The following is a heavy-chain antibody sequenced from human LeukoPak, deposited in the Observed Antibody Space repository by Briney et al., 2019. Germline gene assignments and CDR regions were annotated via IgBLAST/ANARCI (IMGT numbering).Heavy chain of an antibody. CDR3: ARDPNYYDFWSGYQNWFDP. J-gene: IGHJ5*02. CDR2: IYTSGST. CDR1: GGSISSYY. Sequence: PSETLSLTCTVSGGSISSYYWSWIRQPAGKGLEWIGRIYTSGSTNYNPSLKSRVTMSVDTSKNQFSLKLSSVTAADTAVYYCARDPNYYDFWSGYQNWFDPWGQGTLVTVSS. D-gene: IGHD3-3*01. V-gene: IGHV4-4*07.